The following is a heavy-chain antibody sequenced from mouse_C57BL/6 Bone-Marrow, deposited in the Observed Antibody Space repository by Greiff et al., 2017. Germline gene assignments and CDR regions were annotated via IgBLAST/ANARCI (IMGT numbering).Heavy chain of an antibody. CDR3: ARRIYYGNCHTPGTEGY. D-gene: IGHD2-1*01. J-gene: IGHJ2*01. V-gene: IGHV5-6*01. CDR2: ISSGGSYT. Sequence: EVQGVESGGDLVKPGGSLKLSCAASGFTFSSYGMSWVRQTPDKRLAWVATISSGGSYTYYPDRVKGRFTISRAHAKNTLYLQMSSLKSEDTAMYYCARRIYYGNCHTPGTEGYWGQGTTLTVSS. CDR1: GFTFSSYG.